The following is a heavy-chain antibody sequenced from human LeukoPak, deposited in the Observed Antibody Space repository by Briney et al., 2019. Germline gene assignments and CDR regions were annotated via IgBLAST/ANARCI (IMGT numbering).Heavy chain of an antibody. J-gene: IGHJ6*04. CDR1: GFIFSNYG. CDR3: AKDRMDV. Sequence: QPGGSLRLSCAASGFIFSNYGMTWVRQAPGKGLEWVSIINYSGTDTYYADSVKGRFTISRDNSKNTLYLQMNSLRTEDTALYYCAKDRMDVWGKGTTVTVSS. CDR2: INYSGTDT. V-gene: IGHV3-23*01.